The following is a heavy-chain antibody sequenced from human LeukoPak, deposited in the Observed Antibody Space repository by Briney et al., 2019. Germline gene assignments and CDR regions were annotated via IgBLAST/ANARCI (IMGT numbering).Heavy chain of an antibody. CDR3: ARFAYCGGHCWYYFDY. J-gene: IGHJ4*02. V-gene: IGHV4-34*01. D-gene: IGHD2-21*02. CDR1: GGSFSGYY. Sequence: SETLSLTCAVYGGSFSGYYWSWIRQPPGKGLEWIGEINHSGSTNYNPSLKSRVTISVDTSKNQFSLKLSSVTAADTAVYYCARFAYCGGHCWYYFDYWGQGSLVAVSS. CDR2: INHSGST.